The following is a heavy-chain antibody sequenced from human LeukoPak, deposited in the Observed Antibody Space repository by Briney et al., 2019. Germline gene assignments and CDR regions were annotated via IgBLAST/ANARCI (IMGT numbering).Heavy chain of an antibody. CDR1: GFTVSCNY. D-gene: IGHD6-13*01. Sequence: GGSLRLSCAASGFTVSCNYMSWVRQAPGKGLEWVSVIYSGGSTYYADSVKGRFTISRDNSKNTLYLQMNSLRAEDTAVYYCARGIAAAVGGAFDIWGQGTMVTVSS. CDR3: ARGIAAAVGGAFDI. CDR2: IYSGGST. V-gene: IGHV3-53*01. J-gene: IGHJ3*02.